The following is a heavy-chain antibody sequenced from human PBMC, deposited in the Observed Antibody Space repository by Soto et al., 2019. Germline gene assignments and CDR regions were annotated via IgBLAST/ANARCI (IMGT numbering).Heavy chain of an antibody. Sequence: PSETLSLTCTVSGGSVTSVNYYWSWIRQPPGKGLEWVGYSYYSGTTNYNPSLKSRVTISVDTSKNQFSLKVTSVTAADTAIYYCARNRYSGPGVYGMDVWGQGTTVTVSS. J-gene: IGHJ6*02. D-gene: IGHD5-12*01. CDR1: GGSVTSVNYY. CDR2: SYYSGTT. CDR3: ARNRYSGPGVYGMDV. V-gene: IGHV4-61*01.